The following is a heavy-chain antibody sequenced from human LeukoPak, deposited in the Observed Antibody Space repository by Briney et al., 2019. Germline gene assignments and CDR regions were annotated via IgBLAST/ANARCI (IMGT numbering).Heavy chain of an antibody. CDR1: GGSVNTGSGNYY. CDR3: ARVALYSSSSYWFDP. J-gene: IGHJ5*02. D-gene: IGHD6-6*01. CDR2: IYTSDST. V-gene: IGHV4-61*02. Sequence: SQTLSLTCTVSGGSVNTGSGNYYWSWIRQPAGKGLEWIGRIYTSDSTYYNPSLKSRVTISVDTSKNQFSLKLSSVTAADTAVYYCARVALYSSSSYWFDPWGQGTLVTVSS.